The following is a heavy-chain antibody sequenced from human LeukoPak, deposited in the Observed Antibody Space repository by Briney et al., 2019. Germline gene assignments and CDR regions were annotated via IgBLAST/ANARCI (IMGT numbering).Heavy chain of an antibody. CDR3: ARDYGGRSRYFDWTTIIDY. CDR2: ISGSGETL. J-gene: IGHJ4*02. D-gene: IGHD3-9*01. V-gene: IGHV3-48*03. CDR1: GFTFSDYE. Sequence: GGSLRLSRAASGFTFSDYEMNWVRQAPGKGLEWLSYISGSGETLYYADSVKGRITVSRDNAKNVLYLEMNSLRAEDTAVYFCARDYGGRSRYFDWTTIIDYWGQGTLVTVSS.